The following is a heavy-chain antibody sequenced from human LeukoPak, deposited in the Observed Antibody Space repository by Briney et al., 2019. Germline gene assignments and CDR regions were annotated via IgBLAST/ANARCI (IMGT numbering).Heavy chain of an antibody. CDR3: ARNQDGYANFDY. V-gene: IGHV4-30-4*01. J-gene: IGHJ4*02. CDR2: IYYSGTT. D-gene: IGHD5-24*01. CDR1: GGSISSGDYY. Sequence: SETLPLTCTVSGGSISSGDYYWSWIRQPPGEGLEWIGYIYYSGTTFYNPSLKSRPTISVDTSKNQFSLKVSSVTAADTAVYYCARNQDGYANFDYWGQGTLVTVSS.